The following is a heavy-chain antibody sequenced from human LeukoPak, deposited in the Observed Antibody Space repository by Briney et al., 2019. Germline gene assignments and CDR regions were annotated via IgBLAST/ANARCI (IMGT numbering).Heavy chain of an antibody. CDR1: GGSFSDYF. CDR2: INHSGDT. D-gene: IGHD5-12*01. V-gene: IGHV4-34*01. CDR3: ASGYSGYIGY. Sequence: PSETLSLTCAVYGGSFSDYFWSWIRQPPGKGLEWIGEINHSGDTDYNPSLKSRVTISVDTSKNQFSLKLSSVTAADTAVYYCASGYSGYIGYWGQGTLVTVSS. J-gene: IGHJ4*02.